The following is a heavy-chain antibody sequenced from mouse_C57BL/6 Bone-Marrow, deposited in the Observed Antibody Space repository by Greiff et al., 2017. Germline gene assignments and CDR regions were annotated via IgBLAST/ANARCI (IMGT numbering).Heavy chain of an antibody. Sequence: VQGVESGAELARPGASVKLSCKASGYTFTSYGISWVKQRTGKGLEWIGEIYPRRGTTYYTEKFQGKATLTADKSSSTAYMELRSLTSEDSAVYFCASGGDYYGSSYFWYFDVWGTGTTVTVSS. V-gene: IGHV1-81*01. CDR2: IYPRRGTT. CDR3: ASGGDYYGSSYFWYFDV. D-gene: IGHD1-1*01. J-gene: IGHJ1*03. CDR1: GYTFTSYG.